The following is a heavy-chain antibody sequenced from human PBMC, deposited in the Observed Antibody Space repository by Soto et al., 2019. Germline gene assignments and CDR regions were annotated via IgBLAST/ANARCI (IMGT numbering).Heavy chain of an antibody. J-gene: IGHJ4*02. D-gene: IGHD6-19*01. CDR2: INSDGSST. Sequence: EVQLVESGGGLVQPGGSLRLSCAASGFTFSSYWMHWVRQAPGKGLVWVSRINSDGSSTSYADSVKGRFTISRDNANNTLYLQMNSLRAEDTAVYYCAQGGIEYSSGWYSLDYWGQGTLVTVSS. V-gene: IGHV3-74*01. CDR3: AQGGIEYSSGWYSLDY. CDR1: GFTFSSYW.